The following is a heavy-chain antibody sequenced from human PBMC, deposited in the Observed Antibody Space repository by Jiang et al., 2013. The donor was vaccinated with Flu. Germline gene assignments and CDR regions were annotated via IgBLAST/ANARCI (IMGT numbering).Heavy chain of an antibody. CDR1: GFTFSSYG. D-gene: IGHD3-10*01. CDR2: NSRSSSTTI. Sequence: VQLVESGGDVVQPGRSLRLSCSASGFTFSSYGMHWVRQAPGKGLEWLSQNSRSSSTTIYYADSVRGRFTISRDNAKNSLYLQMNSLRAEDTAVYYCARDPEGSTIYGMDVWGQGTTVTVS. V-gene: IGHV3-48*01. CDR3: ARDPEGSTIYGMDV. J-gene: IGHJ6*02.